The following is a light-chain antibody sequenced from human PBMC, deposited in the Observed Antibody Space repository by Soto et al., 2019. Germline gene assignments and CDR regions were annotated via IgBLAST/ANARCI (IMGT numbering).Light chain of an antibody. CDR1: NSDVGIYDF. V-gene: IGLV2-14*01. CDR3: ISYTSEDVRYV. J-gene: IGLJ1*01. CDR2: EVS. Sequence: QSALTQPASVSGTPGQSITISCTGSNSDVGIYDFVSWYQHHTGRAPKLLVSEVSHRPSGASNRFSGSKSGNTASLTISGLQSEAEADYYCISYTSEDVRYVFGTGTKVTVL.